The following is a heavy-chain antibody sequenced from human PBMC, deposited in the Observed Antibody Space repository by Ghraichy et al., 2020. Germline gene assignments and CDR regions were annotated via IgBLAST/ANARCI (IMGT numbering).Heavy chain of an antibody. V-gene: IGHV3-23*01. D-gene: IGHD3-22*01. Sequence: GSLRLSCAASGFTFSSYAMSWVRQAPGKGLEWVSAISGSGGSTYYADSVKGRFTISRDNSKNTLYLQMNSLRAEDTAVYYCAKDLTDWDYYDSSGYVGEYFQHWGQGTLVTVSS. CDR2: ISGSGGST. CDR3: AKDLTDWDYYDSSGYVGEYFQH. CDR1: GFTFSSYA. J-gene: IGHJ1*01.